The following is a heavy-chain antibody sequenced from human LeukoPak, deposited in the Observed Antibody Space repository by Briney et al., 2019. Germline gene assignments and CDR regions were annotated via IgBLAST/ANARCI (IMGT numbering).Heavy chain of an antibody. CDR1: GGSISSSSYY. V-gene: IGHV4-39*01. J-gene: IGHJ4*02. CDR2: IYYSGST. CDR3: ASLGIIAAAARPFNKYFDY. D-gene: IGHD6-13*01. Sequence: PSETLSLTCTVSGGSISSSSYYWGWIRQPPGKGLEWIGSIYYSGSTYYNPSLKSRVTISVDTSKNQFSLKLSSVTAADTAVYYCASLGIIAAAARPFNKYFDYWGQGTLVTVSS.